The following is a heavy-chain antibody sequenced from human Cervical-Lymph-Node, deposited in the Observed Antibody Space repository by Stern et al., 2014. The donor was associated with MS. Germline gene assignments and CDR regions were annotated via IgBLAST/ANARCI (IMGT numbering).Heavy chain of an antibody. V-gene: IGHV4-34*01. CDR2: INHSGST. J-gene: IGHJ4*02. CDR3: ARGPRETYFDY. CDR1: GGSFSGYY. Sequence: QVQLQQWGAGLLKPSETLSLTCAVYGGSFSGYYWSWIRQPPGKGLEWIGEINHSGSTNYNPSLKSRVTISVDTSKNQFSLKLSSVTAADTAVYYCARGPRETYFDYWGQGTLVTVSS. D-gene: IGHD1-26*01.